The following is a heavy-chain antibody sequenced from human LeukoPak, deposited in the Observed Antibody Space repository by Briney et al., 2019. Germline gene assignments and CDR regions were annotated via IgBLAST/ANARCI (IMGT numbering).Heavy chain of an antibody. CDR2: INPSGGST. V-gene: IGHV1-46*01. CDR1: GYTFTSYY. Sequence: GASVKVSCKESGYTFTSYYVHWVRQAPGQGLEWMGIINPSGGSTSYAQKFQGRVTMTRDTSTSTVYMELSSLRSEDTAVYYCARDWTHCGGDCYFLFGSFGAFDIWGQGTMVTVSS. CDR3: ARDWTHCGGDCYFLFGSFGAFDI. J-gene: IGHJ3*02. D-gene: IGHD2-21*02.